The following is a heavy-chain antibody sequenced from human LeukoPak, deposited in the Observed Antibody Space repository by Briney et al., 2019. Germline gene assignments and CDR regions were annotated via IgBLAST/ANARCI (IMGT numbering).Heavy chain of an antibody. CDR3: AREWDSGSYGWFRY. CDR1: GYSFADYY. J-gene: IGHJ4*02. V-gene: IGHV1-2*02. D-gene: IGHD1-26*01. CDR2: IKPNSGGT. Sequence: ASVKVSCKASGYSFADYYMHWVRQAPGQGLEWMGWIKPNSGGTRSAQKFQGRVTMTRDTSISTAYMELSRLRSDDTAVYYCAREWDSGSYGWFRYWGQGTLVTVSS.